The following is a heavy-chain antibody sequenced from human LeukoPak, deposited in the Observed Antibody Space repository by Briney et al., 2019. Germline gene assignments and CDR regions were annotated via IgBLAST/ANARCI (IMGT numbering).Heavy chain of an antibody. Sequence: PGGSLRLSCAASGFTFSSYAMHWVRQAPGKGLEWVAVISYDGSNKYYADSVKGRFTISRDNSKNTLSLQMNSLRSEDTAVYYCAIIGRRSSFGPKLDYWGQGTLVTVSS. CDR3: AIIGRRSSFGPKLDY. J-gene: IGHJ4*02. CDR1: GFTFSSYA. D-gene: IGHD3-10*01. CDR2: ISYDGSNK. V-gene: IGHV3-30*04.